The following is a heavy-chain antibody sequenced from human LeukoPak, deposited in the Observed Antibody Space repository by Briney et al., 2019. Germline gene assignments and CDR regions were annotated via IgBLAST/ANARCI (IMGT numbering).Heavy chain of an antibody. CDR2: FDPEDGET. CDR3: ATLDGGPLYCSGGSCSRYNWFDP. Sequence: ASVKVSCKVSGYTLTELSMHWVRQAPGKGLEWMGGFDPEDGETIYAQKFQGRVTMTEDTSTDTAYMELSSLRSEDTAVYYCATLDGGPLYCSGGSCSRYNWFDPWRQGTLVTVSS. D-gene: IGHD2-15*01. V-gene: IGHV1-24*01. CDR1: GYTLTELS. J-gene: IGHJ5*02.